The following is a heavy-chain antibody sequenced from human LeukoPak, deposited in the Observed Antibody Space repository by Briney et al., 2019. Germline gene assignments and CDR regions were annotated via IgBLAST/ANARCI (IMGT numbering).Heavy chain of an antibody. Sequence: GGSLRLSCAASGFTFSSYEMNWVRQAPGKGLEWVSYIGGSGSTIYYADSVKGRFTISRDNAKNSLYLQMNRLRGEDTALYYCARGYGSGEDGDYWGQGTLVTVSS. CDR1: GFTFSSYE. D-gene: IGHD3-10*01. CDR2: IGGSGSTI. CDR3: ARGYGSGEDGDY. J-gene: IGHJ4*02. V-gene: IGHV3-48*03.